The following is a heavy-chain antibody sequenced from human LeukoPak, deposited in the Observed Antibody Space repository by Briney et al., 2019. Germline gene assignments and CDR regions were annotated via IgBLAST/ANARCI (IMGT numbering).Heavy chain of an antibody. Sequence: PGGSLRLSCAASGFTFSSYEMNWVRQAPGKGLEWASYISRTGDTVDYADSVKGRFTISRDNAKNSLFLQMTSLRAEDTAVYYCARHMYYRYDYWGLGALVTVSS. CDR3: ARHMYYRYDY. D-gene: IGHD3-10*01. J-gene: IGHJ4*02. V-gene: IGHV3-48*03. CDR1: GFTFSSYE. CDR2: ISRTGDTV.